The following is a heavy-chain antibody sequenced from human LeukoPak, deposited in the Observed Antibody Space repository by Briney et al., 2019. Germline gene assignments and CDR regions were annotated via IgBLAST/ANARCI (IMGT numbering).Heavy chain of an antibody. CDR3: ARGDILTGYWYYYYCGMDV. V-gene: IGHV1-2*06. CDR1: GYTFTGYY. D-gene: IGHD3-9*01. CDR2: INPNSGGT. Sequence: ASVKVSCKASGYTFTGYYMHWVRQAPGQGLEWMGRINPNSGGTNYAQKFQGRVTMTRDTSTSTAYMELSRLRSDDTAVYYCARGDILTGYWYYYYCGMDVWGQGTTVSVSS. J-gene: IGHJ6*02.